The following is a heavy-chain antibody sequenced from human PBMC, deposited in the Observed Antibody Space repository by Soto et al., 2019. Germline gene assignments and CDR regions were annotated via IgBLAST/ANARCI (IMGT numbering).Heavy chain of an antibody. D-gene: IGHD6-19*01. J-gene: IGHJ4*02. CDR1: GFTFSNYW. V-gene: IGHV3-74*03. CDR3: SRDPAPIGWYDY. Sequence: EVQLVESGGGLVQPGGSLSLSCAASGFTFSNYWMHWVRQAPGKGLVWVSRINSDGSSTMYADSVKGRFTIFRDNAKNTLYLQMNSLRAEDTAVYYCSRDPAPIGWYDYWGQGTLVTVSS. CDR2: INSDGSST.